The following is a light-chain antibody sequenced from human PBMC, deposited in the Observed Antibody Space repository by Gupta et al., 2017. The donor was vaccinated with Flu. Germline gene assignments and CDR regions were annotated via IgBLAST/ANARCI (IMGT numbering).Light chain of an antibody. J-gene: IGLJ3*02. Sequence: QSVLTQPPSVSRAPGQRVTISCTESSSSVGAGYDVHCYQQLQGTEPKRLIICNSNRPSGVIDRFLCYSAGTYASPLTIVVQPEEEADDYCHYSDTSLSGWVFGGGTKVTVL. CDR1: SSSVGAGYD. CDR2: CNS. V-gene: IGLV1-40*01. CDR3: HYSDTSLSGWV.